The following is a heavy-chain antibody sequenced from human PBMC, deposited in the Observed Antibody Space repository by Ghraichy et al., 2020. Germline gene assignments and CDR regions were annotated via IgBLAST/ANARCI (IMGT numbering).Heavy chain of an antibody. Sequence: LSLTCAASGFTFSSYWMHWVRQAPGKGLVWVSRINTDGSSTTYADSVKGRFTISRDNAKNTLFLQMNSLRAEDTAVYYFVRTFYNSPDNWGQGTLVTVSS. CDR3: VRTFYNSPDN. V-gene: IGHV3-74*01. CDR2: INTDGSST. CDR1: GFTFSSYW. J-gene: IGHJ4*02. D-gene: IGHD3-10*01.